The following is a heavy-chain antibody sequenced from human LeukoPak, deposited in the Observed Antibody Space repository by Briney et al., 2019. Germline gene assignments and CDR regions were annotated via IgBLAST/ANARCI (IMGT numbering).Heavy chain of an antibody. CDR3: AKGAKRLGYRGGGSCYSNYDYYYMDV. Sequence: GGSLRLSCAASGFTFSSYGMHWVRQAPGKGLEWVAFIRYDGSNKYYADSVKGRFTISRDNSKNTLSLQMNSLRAEDTAVYYCAKGAKRLGYRGGGSCYSNYDYYYMDVWGKGTTVTISS. CDR1: GFTFSSYG. CDR2: IRYDGSNK. D-gene: IGHD2-15*01. J-gene: IGHJ6*03. V-gene: IGHV3-30*02.